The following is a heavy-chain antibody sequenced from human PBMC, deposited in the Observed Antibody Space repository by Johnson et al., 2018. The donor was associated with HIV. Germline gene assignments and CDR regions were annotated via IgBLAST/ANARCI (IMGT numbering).Heavy chain of an antibody. V-gene: IGHV3-NL1*01. J-gene: IGHJ3*01. CDR3: ARLPSGDSRDGVNV. CDR1: GFTFSSYG. CDR2: IYSGGST. Sequence: QVQLVESGGGVVQPGRSLRLSCAASGFTFSSYGMHWVRQAPGKGLEWVSVIYSGGSTYYADSVKGRFTISRDNSKNPLYLQMSRLRAEDTAVYYCARLPSGDSRDGVNVWGQGTMVTLSS. D-gene: IGHD5-18*01.